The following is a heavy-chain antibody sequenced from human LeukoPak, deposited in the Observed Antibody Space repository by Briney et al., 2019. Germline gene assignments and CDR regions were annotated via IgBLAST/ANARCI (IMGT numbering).Heavy chain of an antibody. J-gene: IGHJ4*02. CDR3: ARKTKDYYDSSGPFDY. Sequence: SQTLSLTCTVSGGSISSGGYYWSWIRQHPGKGLEGFGYIYYSGSTYYHPSLKSRVTISVDTSKHQFSLKLSSVTAADTAVYYCARKTKDYYDSSGPFDYWGQGTLVTVSS. CDR2: IYYSGST. CDR1: GGSISSGGYY. D-gene: IGHD3-22*01. V-gene: IGHV4-31*03.